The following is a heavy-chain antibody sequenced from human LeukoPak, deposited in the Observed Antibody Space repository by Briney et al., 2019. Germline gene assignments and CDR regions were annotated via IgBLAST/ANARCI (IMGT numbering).Heavy chain of an antibody. J-gene: IGHJ4*02. V-gene: IGHV3-21*01. CDR3: ARDISCWDRSTSCYLLSPLDY. CDR2: ISSSSSYI. Sequence: GGSLRLSCAASGFTFSSYSMNWVRQAPGKGLEWVSSISSSSSYIYYADSVKGRFTIPRDNAKNSLYLQMNSLRAEDTAVYYCARDISCWDRSTSCYLLSPLDYWGQGTLVTVSS. CDR1: GFTFSSYS. D-gene: IGHD2-2*01.